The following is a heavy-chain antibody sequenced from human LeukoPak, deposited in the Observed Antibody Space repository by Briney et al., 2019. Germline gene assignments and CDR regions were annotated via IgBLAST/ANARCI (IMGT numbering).Heavy chain of an antibody. D-gene: IGHD6-13*01. V-gene: IGHV4-34*01. CDR1: GGSFSGYY. Sequence: SETLSLTCAVYGGSFSGYYWSWIRQPPGKGLEWIGEINHSGSTNYNPSLKSRVTISVDTSKNQFSLELSSVTAADTAVYYCARADSSSWRLWGQGTLVTVSS. J-gene: IGHJ4*02. CDR2: INHSGST. CDR3: ARADSSSWRL.